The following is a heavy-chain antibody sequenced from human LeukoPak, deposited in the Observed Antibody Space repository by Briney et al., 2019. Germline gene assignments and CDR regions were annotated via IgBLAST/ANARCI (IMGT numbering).Heavy chain of an antibody. CDR2: ISGSGDST. CDR1: GFTFRSYA. Sequence: GGSLRLSCGASGFTFRSYAMSWVRQAPGKGPEWVSAISGSGDSTYYADSVKGRFTISRDNSKNTLYLQMNSLRAEDTAVYYCARGDGYNYFESWGQGALVTVSS. J-gene: IGHJ4*02. V-gene: IGHV3-23*01. D-gene: IGHD5-24*01. CDR3: ARGDGYNYFES.